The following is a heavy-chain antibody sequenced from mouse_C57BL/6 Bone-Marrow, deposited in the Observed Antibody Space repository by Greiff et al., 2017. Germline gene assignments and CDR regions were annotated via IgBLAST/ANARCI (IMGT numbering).Heavy chain of an antibody. CDR3: ARMQRAWFAY. D-gene: IGHD6-5*01. CDR1: GYTFTSYD. CDR2: IYPRDGST. V-gene: IGHV1-85*01. J-gene: IGHJ3*01. Sequence: VNVVESGPELVKPGASVKLSCKASGYTFTSYDINWVKQRPGQGLEWIGWIYPRDGSTKYNEKFKGKATLTVDTSSSTAYMELHSLTSEDSAVYFCARMQRAWFAYWGQGTLVTVSA.